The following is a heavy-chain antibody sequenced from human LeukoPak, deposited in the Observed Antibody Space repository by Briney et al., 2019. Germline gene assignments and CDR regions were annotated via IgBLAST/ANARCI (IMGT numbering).Heavy chain of an antibody. CDR3: ARDRYSSSWYGMDV. CDR2: INPNSGGP. V-gene: IGHV1-2*02. J-gene: IGHJ6*02. Sequence: ASLKVSCKASGYTFTAYYIHWVRQAPGQRLEWLGWINPNSGGPNYAQKFRGRVTMTRDTSISTVYMHLSRLTSDDTAVYYCARDRYSSSWYGMDVWGQGTTVTVSS. D-gene: IGHD6-13*01. CDR1: GYTFTAYY.